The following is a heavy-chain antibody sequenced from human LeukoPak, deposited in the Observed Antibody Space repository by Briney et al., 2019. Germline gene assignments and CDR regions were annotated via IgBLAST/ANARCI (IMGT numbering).Heavy chain of an antibody. Sequence: GRSLRLSCAASGFTFSDYYMSWIRQAPGKGLEWVSYISSSSYTNYADSVKGRFTISRDNAKNSLYLQMNSLRAEDTAVYYCARGRNYGRDASDYWGQGTLVTVSS. J-gene: IGHJ4*02. CDR1: GFTFSDYY. CDR3: ARGRNYGRDASDY. D-gene: IGHD4-17*01. CDR2: ISSSSYT. V-gene: IGHV3-11*06.